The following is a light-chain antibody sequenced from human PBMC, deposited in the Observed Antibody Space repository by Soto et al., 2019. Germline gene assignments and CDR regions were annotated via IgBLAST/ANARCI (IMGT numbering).Light chain of an antibody. V-gene: IGLV2-14*01. Sequence: QSALTQPASVSGSXXXSITXXCTGTSSDVGGYNYVSWYQQHPGKAPKLMIYDVSNRPSGVSNRFSGSKSGNTASLTISGLQAEDEADYYCSSYTSSSTLVFGGGTKLTVL. J-gene: IGLJ2*01. CDR3: SSYTSSSTLV. CDR1: SSDVGGYNY. CDR2: DVS.